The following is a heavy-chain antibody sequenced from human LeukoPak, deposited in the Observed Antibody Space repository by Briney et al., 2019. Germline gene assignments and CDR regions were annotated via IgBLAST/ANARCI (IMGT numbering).Heavy chain of an antibody. J-gene: IGHJ6*03. Sequence: SETLSLTCTVSGGSISTYYWSWIRQPPGKGLEWIGEINHSGSTNYNPSLKSRVTISVDTSKNQFSLKLSSVTAADTAVYYCARNTYYYDSSGYYSYYMDVWGKGTTVTVSS. CDR1: GGSISTYY. D-gene: IGHD3-22*01. V-gene: IGHV4-34*01. CDR2: INHSGST. CDR3: ARNTYYYDSSGYYSYYMDV.